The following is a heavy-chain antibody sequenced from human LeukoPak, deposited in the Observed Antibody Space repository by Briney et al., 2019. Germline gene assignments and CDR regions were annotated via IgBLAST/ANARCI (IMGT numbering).Heavy chain of an antibody. CDR3: ARDPGADGTTLDY. CDR2: IKQDGSNK. CDR1: GFTFSSYS. D-gene: IGHD4-11*01. V-gene: IGHV3-7*01. J-gene: IGHJ4*02. Sequence: GGSLRLSCAASGFTFSSYSMNWVRQAPGKGLEWVANIKQDGSNKYYADSVKGRFTISRDNSKNTLYLQMNSLRAEDTAVYYCARDPGADGTTLDYWGQGTLVTVSS.